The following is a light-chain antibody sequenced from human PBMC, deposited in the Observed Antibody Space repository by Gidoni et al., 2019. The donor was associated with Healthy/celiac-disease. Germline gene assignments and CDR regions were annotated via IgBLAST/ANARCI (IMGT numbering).Light chain of an antibody. J-gene: IGKJ1*01. CDR2: DAS. CDR1: QDISNY. CDR3: QQYDNLPLTWT. Sequence: DIQMTQSPSSLSASVGDRVTITCQASQDISNYLNWYQQKQGKAPKLLIYDASNLETGVPSRFSGSGSGTEFTFTISSLQPEDIATYYCQQYDNLPLTWTFGQGTKVEIK. V-gene: IGKV1-33*01.